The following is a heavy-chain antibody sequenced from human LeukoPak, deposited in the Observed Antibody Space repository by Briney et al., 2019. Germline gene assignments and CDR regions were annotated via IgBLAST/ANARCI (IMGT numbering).Heavy chain of an antibody. J-gene: IGHJ4*02. Sequence: ASVKVACKASGYTFTSYDINWVRQATGQGLEWMGWMNPNSGNTGYAQKFQGRVTMTRNTSISTAYMELSSLRSEDTAVYYCARAAGQYSGYRWGFDDYWGQGTLVTVSS. V-gene: IGHV1-8*01. CDR3: ARAAGQYSGYRWGFDDY. CDR2: MNPNSGNT. CDR1: GYTFTSYD. D-gene: IGHD5-12*01.